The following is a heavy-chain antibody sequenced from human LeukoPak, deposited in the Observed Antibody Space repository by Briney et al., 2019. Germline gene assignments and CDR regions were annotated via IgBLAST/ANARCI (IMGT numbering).Heavy chain of an antibody. V-gene: IGHV3-53*01. CDR1: GFTVSSNY. D-gene: IGHD4-17*01. CDR2: LYSGGST. Sequence: GGSLRLSCAASGFTVSSNYMSWVRQAPGKGLEWVSVLYSGGSTYYAASVQGRFTISRDNSKNTLYLQMNSLRAEDTAVYYCAKDPNGDYIGAFDIWGQGTMVTVSS. J-gene: IGHJ3*02. CDR3: AKDPNGDYIGAFDI.